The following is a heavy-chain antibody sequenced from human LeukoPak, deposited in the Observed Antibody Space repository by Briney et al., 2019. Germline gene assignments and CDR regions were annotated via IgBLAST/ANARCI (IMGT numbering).Heavy chain of an antibody. Sequence: PGGSLRLSRSASGFTFSSYAMHWVRQAPGKGLEYVSAITNNGGSTYYADSVKGRFTISRDNSKNTLYLQMSSLRAEDTAVYYCVKTSGSSWYTFDYWGQGTMLTVTS. CDR1: GFTFSSYA. D-gene: IGHD6-13*01. J-gene: IGHJ4*02. V-gene: IGHV3-64D*09. CDR2: ITNNGGST. CDR3: VKTSGSSWYTFDY.